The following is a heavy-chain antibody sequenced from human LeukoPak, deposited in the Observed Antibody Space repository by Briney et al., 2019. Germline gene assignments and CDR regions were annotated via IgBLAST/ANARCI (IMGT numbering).Heavy chain of an antibody. Sequence: YPGGSLRLSCAASGFTVSSNYMSWVRQAPGKGLEWVSVIYSGGSTYYADSVKGRFTISRDNSKNTLYLQMNSLRAEDTAVYYCARDLEDYDILTGQVHAFDIWGQGTMVTVPS. CDR3: ARDLEDYDILTGQVHAFDI. CDR2: IYSGGST. CDR1: GFTVSSNY. J-gene: IGHJ3*02. D-gene: IGHD3-9*01. V-gene: IGHV3-66*01.